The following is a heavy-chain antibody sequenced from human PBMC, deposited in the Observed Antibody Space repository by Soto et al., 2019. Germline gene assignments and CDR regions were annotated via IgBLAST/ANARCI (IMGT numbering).Heavy chain of an antibody. V-gene: IGHV4-39*07. CDR2: INHSGST. J-gene: IGHJ3*02. CDR3: ARERVGVWQWLRHDAFDI. D-gene: IGHD6-19*01. CDR1: GGSISSGGYY. Sequence: PSETLSLTCTVSGGSISSGGYYWSWIRQHPGKGLEWIGEINHSGSTNYNPSLKSRVTISVDTSKNQFSLKLSSVTAADTAVYYCARERVGVWQWLRHDAFDIWGQGTMVTVSS.